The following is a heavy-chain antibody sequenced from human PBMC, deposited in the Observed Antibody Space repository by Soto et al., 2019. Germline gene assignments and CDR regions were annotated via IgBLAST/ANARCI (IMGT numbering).Heavy chain of an antibody. CDR3: ARYIAASGTYYFDY. CDR1: GGSISGYY. J-gene: IGHJ4*02. CDR2: MYNTGST. V-gene: IGHV4-59*12. D-gene: IGHD6-13*01. Sequence: SETLSLTCTVSGGSISGYYWSWIRQPPGKGLEWIGYMYNTGSTVYNPSFKSRVTISVDNSKNQFSLKLSSVTAADTAVYYCARYIAASGTYYFDYWGQGTLVTVSS.